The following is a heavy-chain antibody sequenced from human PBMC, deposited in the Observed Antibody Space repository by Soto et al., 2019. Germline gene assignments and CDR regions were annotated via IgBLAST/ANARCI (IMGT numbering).Heavy chain of an antibody. V-gene: IGHV1-69*01. CDR3: ASGPDPLYCSGGSCYSQWYFDL. Sequence: QVQLVQSGAEVKKPGSSVKVSCKASGGTFSSYAISWVRQAPGQGLEWMGGIIPIFGTANYAQKFQGRVTITADESTITAYMELSSLRSEDTAVYYCASGPDPLYCSGGSCYSQWYFDLWGRGTLVTVSS. CDR1: GGTFSSYA. J-gene: IGHJ2*01. D-gene: IGHD2-15*01. CDR2: IIPIFGTA.